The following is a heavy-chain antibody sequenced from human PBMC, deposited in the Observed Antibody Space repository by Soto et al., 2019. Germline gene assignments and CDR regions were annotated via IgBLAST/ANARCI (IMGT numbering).Heavy chain of an antibody. CDR1: GGTFSSYA. V-gene: IGHV1-69*13. CDR3: ARHLHSDSVHISPVSPDY. J-gene: IGHJ4*02. Sequence: ASVKVSCKASGGTFSSYAISWVRQAPGQGLEWMGGIIPIFGTANYAQKFQGRVTITADESTSTAFLQWSSLKAADSAMYYCARHLHSDSVHISPVSPDYWGQGTLVTVSS. D-gene: IGHD4-4*01. CDR2: IIPIFGTA.